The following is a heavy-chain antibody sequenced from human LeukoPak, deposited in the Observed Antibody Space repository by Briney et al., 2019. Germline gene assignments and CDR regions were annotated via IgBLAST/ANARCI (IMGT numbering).Heavy chain of an antibody. D-gene: IGHD1-1*01. CDR1: GLSVSSNY. CDR3: ARKTDHQTGGDY. J-gene: IGHJ4*02. V-gene: IGHV3-53*01. Sequence: GGSLRLSCAASGLSVSSNYMNWVRQAPGKGLEWVSVFYSGGGTYYADSVKGRFTISRDSSKNTVYLQMNSLRAEDTAVYYCARKTDHQTGGDYWGQGTLVTVSS. CDR2: FYSGGGT.